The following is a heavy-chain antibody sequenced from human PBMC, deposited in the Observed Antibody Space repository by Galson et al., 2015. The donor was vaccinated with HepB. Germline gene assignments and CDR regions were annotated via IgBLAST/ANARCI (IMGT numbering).Heavy chain of an antibody. Sequence: ETLSLTCGDSSGSFTNYDWNWVRHAPGKGPEWIGEVNRGGSANVNPSLHSRVTITRDTSKSQFSLRLSSITAADTAMYYCVAGPFGPRFQFWYSPVYLQHWGRGTQVIVSS. CDR1: SGSFTNYD. CDR3: VAGPFGPRFQFWYSPVYLQH. V-gene: IGHV4-34*01. J-gene: IGHJ1*01. D-gene: IGHD2-21*01. CDR2: VNRGGSA.